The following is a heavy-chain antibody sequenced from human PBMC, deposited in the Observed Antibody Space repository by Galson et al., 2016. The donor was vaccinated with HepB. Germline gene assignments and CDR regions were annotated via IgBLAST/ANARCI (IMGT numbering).Heavy chain of an antibody. D-gene: IGHD2-8*01. CDR3: ATTNGTAYSYDY. Sequence: SETLSLTCGVLGVSISSTNWWSWVRQPPGKGLEWIGEIHHSGRTNYNPSLKSGFTISVDTSKNQISLKVISVTAADTAVYYCATTNGTAYSYDYWGQGILVAVSA. V-gene: IGHV4-4*02. CDR2: IHHSGRT. J-gene: IGHJ4*02. CDR1: GVSISSTNW.